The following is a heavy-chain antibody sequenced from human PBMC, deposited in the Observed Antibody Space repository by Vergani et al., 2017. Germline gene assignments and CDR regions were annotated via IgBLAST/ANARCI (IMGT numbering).Heavy chain of an antibody. V-gene: IGHV3-53*01. Sequence: EVQVVESGGGLIQPGGSLRLSCAASGFTVSSNYMSWVRQAPGKGLEWVSVIYSGGSTYYADSGKGRFTISRDNSKNTLYLQMNSLRAEDTAVYYCARTAVTTPYWYFDLWGRGTLVTVSS. CDR3: ARTAVTTPYWYFDL. CDR1: GFTVSSNY. D-gene: IGHD4-17*01. J-gene: IGHJ2*01. CDR2: IYSGGST.